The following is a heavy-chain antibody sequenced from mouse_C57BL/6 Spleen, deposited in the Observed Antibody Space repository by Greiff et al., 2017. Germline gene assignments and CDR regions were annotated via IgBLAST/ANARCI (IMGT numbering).Heavy chain of an antibody. CDR2: IYPGDGDT. CDR1: GYAFSSSW. V-gene: IGHV1-82*01. J-gene: IGHJ3*01. Sequence: QVQLQQSGPELVKPGASVKISCKASGYAFSSSWMNWVKQRPGKGLEWIGRIYPGDGDTNYNGKFKGKATLTADKSSSTAYMQLSSLTSEDSAVYFCARESYDYRFAYWGQGTLVTVSA. CDR3: ARESYDYRFAY. D-gene: IGHD2-4*01.